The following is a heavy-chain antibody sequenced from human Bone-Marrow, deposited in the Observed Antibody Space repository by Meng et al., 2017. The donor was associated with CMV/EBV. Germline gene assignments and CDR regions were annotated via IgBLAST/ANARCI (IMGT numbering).Heavy chain of an antibody. CDR2: ISISGTYI. D-gene: IGHD2-2*03. J-gene: IGHJ1*01. Sequence: GGSLRLSCSASGFNFKTYSMNWVRQAPGKGPEWVSSISISGTYIYYSDLVKGRFTVSRNNAHNSLFLQMNNLRAEDTATYYCTRGPLMRNFGYDAYWGPGQLVTVSS. CDR3: TRGPLMRNFGYDAY. V-gene: IGHV3-21*06. CDR1: GFNFKTYS.